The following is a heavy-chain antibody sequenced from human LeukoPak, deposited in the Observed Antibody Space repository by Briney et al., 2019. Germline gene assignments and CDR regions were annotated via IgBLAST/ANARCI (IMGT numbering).Heavy chain of an antibody. J-gene: IGHJ4*02. CDR3: ARAGVTAMVHFDY. D-gene: IGHD5-18*01. CDR1: GGSISSGDYY. Sequence: SETLSLTCTVSGGSISSGDYYWSWIRQPPGKGLEWIGYIYYSGSTYYNPSLKSRVTISVDTSKNQFSLKLSSVTAADTAVYHCARAGVTAMVHFDYWGQGTLVTVSS. V-gene: IGHV4-30-4*02. CDR2: IYYSGST.